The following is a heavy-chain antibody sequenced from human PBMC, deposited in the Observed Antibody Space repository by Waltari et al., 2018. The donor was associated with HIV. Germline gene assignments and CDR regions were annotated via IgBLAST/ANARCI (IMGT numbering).Heavy chain of an antibody. J-gene: IGHJ4*02. V-gene: IGHV3-49*03. D-gene: IGHD4-4*01. Sequence: EVQLVEFGGGLVQPGRSLRLSCTGFGFSFGDFVISWFRQAPGKGLEWVWLIRSRTYGGETEYAASGKGRFTISRDDLKSVAYLQMNSLKTEDTAVYYCTRSSKLDYWGQGTLVTVSS. CDR1: GFSFGDFV. CDR2: IRSRTYGGET. CDR3: TRSSKLDY.